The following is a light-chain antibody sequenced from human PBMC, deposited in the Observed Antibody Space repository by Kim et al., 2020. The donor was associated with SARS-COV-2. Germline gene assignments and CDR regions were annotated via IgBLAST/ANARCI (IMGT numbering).Light chain of an antibody. CDR3: AAWDDSLTAWV. Sequence: QSVLTQPPSASGTPGQRVTISCSGSSSNIGSHSVNWYQQLPGTAPKLLIYSNNQRPSGVPDRFSDSKSGTSASLAIIGLQSEDEADYYCAAWDDSLTAWVFGGGTQLTVL. CDR2: SNN. V-gene: IGLV1-44*01. J-gene: IGLJ3*02. CDR1: SSNIGSHS.